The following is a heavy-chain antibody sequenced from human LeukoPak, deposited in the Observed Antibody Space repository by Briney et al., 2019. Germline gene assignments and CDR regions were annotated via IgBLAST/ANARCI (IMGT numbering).Heavy chain of an antibody. CDR2: IDGTSNYI. D-gene: IGHD6-13*01. Sequence: GGSLRLSCAASGFTFSSHSMNWVRQAPGKGLEWVSSIDGTSNYIYYADSVKGRFTTSRGNAKNSLYLQMNSLRAEDTAVYYCASRAGYTGSWSAFDYWGQGTLVTVSS. CDR3: ASRAGYTGSWSAFDY. J-gene: IGHJ4*02. CDR1: GFTFSSHS. V-gene: IGHV3-21*04.